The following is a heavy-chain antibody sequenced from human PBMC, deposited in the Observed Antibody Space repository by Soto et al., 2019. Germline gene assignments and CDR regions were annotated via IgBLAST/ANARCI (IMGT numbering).Heavy chain of an antibody. Sequence: SETLSLTCTVSGGSISSSSYYWGWFRQPPGKGLEWIGSIYYSGSTYYNPSLKSRVTISVDTSKNQFSLKLSSVTAADTAVYYCARQKYSSGWYGDWFDPWGQGTLVTVSS. J-gene: IGHJ5*02. CDR1: GGSISSSSYY. D-gene: IGHD6-19*01. CDR2: IYYSGST. CDR3: ARQKYSSGWYGDWFDP. V-gene: IGHV4-39*01.